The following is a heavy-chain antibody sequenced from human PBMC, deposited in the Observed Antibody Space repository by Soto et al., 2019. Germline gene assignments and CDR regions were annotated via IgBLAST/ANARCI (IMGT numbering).Heavy chain of an antibody. V-gene: IGHV4-30-4*08. D-gene: IGHD7-27*01. Sequence: PSETLSLTCTVSGVSISSGGYYWTWIRQHPQKGLEWIGHIYYSGTTYTNPSLRSQVAISLDTSKNHFSLTLSSVTAADTAVYYCARGPSGDKVHYWGQGALVTVSS. CDR3: ARGPSGDKVHY. J-gene: IGHJ4*02. CDR1: GVSISSGGYY. CDR2: IYYSGTT.